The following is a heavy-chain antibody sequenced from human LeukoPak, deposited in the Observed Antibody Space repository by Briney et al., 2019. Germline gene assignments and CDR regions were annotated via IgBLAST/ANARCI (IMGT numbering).Heavy chain of an antibody. Sequence: GGSLRLSCAASGFTFSSYAVNWVRQAPRKGLEWVSGISNSGVSRDYADSVKGRFTISRDNSKNTLYLQMNNLRAEDTAVYYCAKEEFGSGWPNWGQGTLVTVSS. J-gene: IGHJ4*02. CDR1: GFTFSSYA. CDR2: ISNSGVSR. CDR3: AKEEFGSGWPN. V-gene: IGHV3-23*01. D-gene: IGHD6-19*01.